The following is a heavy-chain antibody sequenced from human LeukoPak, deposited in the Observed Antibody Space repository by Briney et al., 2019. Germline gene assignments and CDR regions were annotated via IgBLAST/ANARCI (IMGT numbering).Heavy chain of an antibody. CDR3: ARLGRSSAWSLFDY. V-gene: IGHV4-59*01. J-gene: IGHJ4*02. CDR1: GGSITNTY. CDR2: VYDNGGTGGT. D-gene: IGHD6-19*01. Sequence: NPSETLSLTCSVSGGSITNTYWNWIRQPPGKGLEWIGNVYDNGGTGGTNYNPSLESRVTLSVDTSNSLFSLKVISVTAADTAVYYCARLGRSSAWSLFDYWGQGMLVTVSS.